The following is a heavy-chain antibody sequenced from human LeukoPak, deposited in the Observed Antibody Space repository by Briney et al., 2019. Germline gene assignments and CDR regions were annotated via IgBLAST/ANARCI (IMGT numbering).Heavy chain of an antibody. CDR1: GGTFSSYA. V-gene: IGHV1-69*13. CDR2: IIPIFGTA. J-gene: IGHJ6*02. CDR3: ARPRGAITIFGVAQSYGMDV. D-gene: IGHD3-3*01. Sequence: GASVKVSCKASGGTFSSYAISWVRQAPGQGLEWMGGIIPIFGTANYAQKFQGRVTITADESTSTAYMELSSLRSEDTAVYYCARPRGAITIFGVAQSYGMDVWGQGTTVTVSS.